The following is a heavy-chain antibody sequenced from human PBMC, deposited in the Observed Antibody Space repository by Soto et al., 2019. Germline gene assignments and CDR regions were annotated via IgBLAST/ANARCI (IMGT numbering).Heavy chain of an antibody. J-gene: IGHJ4*02. Sequence: GGSLRLSCAASGFTFSSYGMHWVRQAPGKGLEWVAVIWYDGSNKYYADSVKGRFTISRDNSKNTLYLQMNSLRAEDTAVYYCARGSGHSSGWYSFDYWGQGTLVTVSS. D-gene: IGHD6-19*01. CDR2: IWYDGSNK. CDR3: ARGSGHSSGWYSFDY. V-gene: IGHV3-33*01. CDR1: GFTFSSYG.